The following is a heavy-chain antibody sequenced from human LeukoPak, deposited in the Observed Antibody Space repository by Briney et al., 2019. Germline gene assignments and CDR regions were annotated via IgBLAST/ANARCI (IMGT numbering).Heavy chain of an antibody. D-gene: IGHD7-27*01. CDR2: INHSGST. CDR1: GFTFSSYA. Sequence: GSLRLSCAASGFTFSSYAMSWIRQPPGKGLEWIGEINHSGSTNYNPSLKSRVTISVDTSKNQFSLKLSSVTAADTAVYYCARRNWGVDYWGQGTLVTVSS. CDR3: ARRNWGVDY. J-gene: IGHJ4*02. V-gene: IGHV4-34*01.